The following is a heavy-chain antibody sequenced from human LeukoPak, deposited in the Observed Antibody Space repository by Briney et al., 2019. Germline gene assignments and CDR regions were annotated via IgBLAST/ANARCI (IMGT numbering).Heavy chain of an antibody. CDR1: GFTFSSYA. Sequence: GGSLRLSCAASGFTFSSYAMSWVRQAPGKWLEWVSGISGSGGSTYYADSVKGRFTISRDNSKNTLYLQMNSLRAEDTAVYYCAKDLTAMVPEWFDYWGQGTLVTVSS. CDR2: ISGSGGST. CDR3: AKDLTAMVPEWFDY. D-gene: IGHD5-18*01. V-gene: IGHV3-23*01. J-gene: IGHJ4*02.